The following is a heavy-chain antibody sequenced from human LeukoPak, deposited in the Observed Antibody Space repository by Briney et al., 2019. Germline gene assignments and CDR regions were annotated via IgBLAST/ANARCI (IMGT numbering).Heavy chain of an antibody. CDR3: ARRTSRYYGSGIPY. Sequence: PSETLSLTCTVSGGSISSSSYYWGWIRQPPGKGLEWIGSIYYSGSTYYNPSLKSRVTISVDTSKNQFSLKLSSVTAADTAVYYCARRTSRYYGSGIPYWGQGTLVTVSS. CDR2: IYYSGST. CDR1: GGSISSSSYY. D-gene: IGHD3-10*01. V-gene: IGHV4-39*07. J-gene: IGHJ4*02.